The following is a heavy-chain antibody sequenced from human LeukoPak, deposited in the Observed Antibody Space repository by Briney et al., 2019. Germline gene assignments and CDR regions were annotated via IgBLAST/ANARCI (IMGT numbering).Heavy chain of an antibody. CDR1: GGSISSGGYS. CDR2: IYHSGST. V-gene: IGHV4-30-2*02. Sequence: SETLSLTCAVSGGSISSGGYSWSWIRQPPGKGLEWIGYIYHSGSTYYNPSLKSRVTISVDTSKNQFSLKLSSVTAADTAVYYCARSSGWYYFDYWGQGTLVTVSS. CDR3: ARSSGWYYFDY. D-gene: IGHD6-19*01. J-gene: IGHJ4*02.